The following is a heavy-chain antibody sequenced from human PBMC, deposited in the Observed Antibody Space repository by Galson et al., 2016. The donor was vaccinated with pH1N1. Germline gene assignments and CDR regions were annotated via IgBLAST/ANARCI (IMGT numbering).Heavy chain of an antibody. CDR2: IGSSGNV. V-gene: IGHV3-11*01. D-gene: IGHD6-13*01. CDR3: AREWGIGAAGPLDS. J-gene: IGHJ4*02. CDR1: GFTLSDYY. Sequence: SLRLSCAASGFTLSDYYMNWIRETPERGLEWLSSIGSSGNVAYADSVKGRFTISRDNAQNSLLLQMDSLRVDDTALYYCAREWGIGAAGPLDSWDQGSQVTVSS.